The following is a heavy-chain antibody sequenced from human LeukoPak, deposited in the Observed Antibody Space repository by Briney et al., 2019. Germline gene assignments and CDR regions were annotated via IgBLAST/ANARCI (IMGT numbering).Heavy chain of an antibody. Sequence: GGSLRLSCAASGFTFSSYAMSWVRQAPGKGLEWVSAISGSGGSTYYADSVKGRFTISRDNSKNTLYLQMNSLRAEDTAVYYCATEGSRITMIVVVIDFDYWGQGTLVTVSS. J-gene: IGHJ4*02. D-gene: IGHD3-22*01. V-gene: IGHV3-23*01. CDR3: ATEGSRITMIVVVIDFDY. CDR2: ISGSGGST. CDR1: GFTFSSYA.